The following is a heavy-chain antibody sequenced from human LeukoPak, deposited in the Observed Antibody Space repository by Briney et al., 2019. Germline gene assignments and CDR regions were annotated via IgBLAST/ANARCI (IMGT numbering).Heavy chain of an antibody. Sequence: PGRSLRLSCAASDFSFGDHAMHWVRQVPGKGLEWVAGISWGSGNKNYADSARGRFIISRDNDKNFLYLQMNSLRPEDTALYYCAKDVRVSSFCALDVWGQGTMVTVTS. CDR3: AKDVRVSSFCALDV. J-gene: IGHJ3*01. CDR2: ISWGSGNK. D-gene: IGHD2/OR15-2a*01. CDR1: DFSFGDHA. V-gene: IGHV3-9*01.